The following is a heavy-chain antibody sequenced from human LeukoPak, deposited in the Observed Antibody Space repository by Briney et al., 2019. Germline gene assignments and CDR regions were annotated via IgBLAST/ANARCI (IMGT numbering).Heavy chain of an antibody. CDR3: ARKYEYSSSSGAWDWFDP. J-gene: IGHJ5*02. D-gene: IGHD6-6*01. Sequence: GESLKISCKGSGYSFTSYWIGWVRQMPGKGLEWMGITYPGDSDTRYSPSFQGQVTISVDKTISTAYLQWSSLKASDTAMYYCARKYEYSSSSGAWDWFDPWGQGTLVTVSS. V-gene: IGHV5-51*01. CDR1: GYSFTSYW. CDR2: TYPGDSDT.